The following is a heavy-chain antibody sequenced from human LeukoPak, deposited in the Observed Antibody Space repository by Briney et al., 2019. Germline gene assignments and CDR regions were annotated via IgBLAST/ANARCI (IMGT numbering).Heavy chain of an antibody. V-gene: IGHV1-69*04. J-gene: IGHJ6*02. D-gene: IGHD3-3*01. CDR3: VRDGLHPGHYDFVGMDV. Sequence: ASVKVSCKTSGDTFSNFVISWVRQTPGQELEWMGRIIPVLGIANEAENFQGRVTITADTSTSTAYMEVSSLRSEDTAVYYCVRDGLHPGHYDFVGMDVWGQGTTVTVSS. CDR2: IIPVLGIA. CDR1: GDTFSNFV.